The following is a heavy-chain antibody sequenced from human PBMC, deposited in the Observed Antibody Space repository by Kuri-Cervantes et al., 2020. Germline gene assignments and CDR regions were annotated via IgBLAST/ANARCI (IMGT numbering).Heavy chain of an antibody. Sequence: ASVKVSCKTSGYTFTQFGISWVRQAPGQGLEWMGWINAYDGNTNYAQKLQGRVTMTTDTSTSTAYMELRSLRSDDTAVYYCARGPAAAGIDIWGQGTMVTVSS. J-gene: IGHJ3*02. CDR3: ARGPAAAGIDI. CDR2: INAYDGNT. D-gene: IGHD6-13*01. V-gene: IGHV1-18*01. CDR1: GYTFTQFG.